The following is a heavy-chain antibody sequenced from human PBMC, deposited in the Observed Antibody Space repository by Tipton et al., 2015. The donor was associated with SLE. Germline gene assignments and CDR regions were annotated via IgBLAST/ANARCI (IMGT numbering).Heavy chain of an antibody. J-gene: IGHJ3*02. V-gene: IGHV1-3*01. CDR2: INVGNGNT. CDR3: ATDISTWRDALHT. D-gene: IGHD2-15*01. CDR1: GYTFSSYA. Sequence: QSGAEVKKPGASVRVSCKASGYTFSSYALLWVRQAPGHGLEWVGWINVGNGNTKYSQKFQGRVTITRDTSASTAYMELSSLRSEATSVYYCATDISTWRDALHTWGQGTMVIVSS.